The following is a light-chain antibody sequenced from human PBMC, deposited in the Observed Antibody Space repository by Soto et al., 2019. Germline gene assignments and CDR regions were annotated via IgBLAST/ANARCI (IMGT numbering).Light chain of an antibody. J-gene: IGKJ2*01. CDR1: QSISSW. CDR2: KAS. CDR3: QQYNSYYT. Sequence: DIQMTQSPSTLSASVGNRVTITCRASQSISSWLAWYQQKPGKAPKLLIYKASSLESGVPSRFSGSGSGTEFTLTISSLQPDDFANYYCQQYNSYYTFGQGTKLEIK. V-gene: IGKV1-5*03.